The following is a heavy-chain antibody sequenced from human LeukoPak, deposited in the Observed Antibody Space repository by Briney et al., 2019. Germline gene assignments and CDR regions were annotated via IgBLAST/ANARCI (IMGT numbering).Heavy chain of an antibody. Sequence: GGSLRLSCAASGFTFSSYAMSWVRQAPGKGLERVSAISGSGGSTYYADSVKGRFTISRDNSKNTLYLQMNSLRAEDTAVYYCAKDRIEYSSYLDYWGQGTLVTVSS. V-gene: IGHV3-23*01. CDR3: AKDRIEYSSYLDY. J-gene: IGHJ4*02. CDR2: ISGSGGST. D-gene: IGHD6-6*01. CDR1: GFTFSSYA.